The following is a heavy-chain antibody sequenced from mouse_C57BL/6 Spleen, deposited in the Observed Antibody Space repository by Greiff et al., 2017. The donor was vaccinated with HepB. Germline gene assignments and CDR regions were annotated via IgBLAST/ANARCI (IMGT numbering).Heavy chain of an antibody. D-gene: IGHD1-1*01. J-gene: IGHJ3*01. Sequence: QVQLKQPGAELVMPGASVKLSCKASGYTFTSYWMHWVKQRPGQGLEWIGEIDPSASYTNYNQKFKGKSTLTVDKSSSTAYMQLSSLTSEDSAVYYCASYYGSSPWFAYWGQGTLVTVSA. CDR3: ASYYGSSPWFAY. CDR2: IDPSASYT. CDR1: GYTFTSYW. V-gene: IGHV1-69*01.